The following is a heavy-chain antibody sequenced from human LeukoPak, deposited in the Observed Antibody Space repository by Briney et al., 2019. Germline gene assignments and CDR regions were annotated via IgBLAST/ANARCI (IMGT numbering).Heavy chain of an antibody. Sequence: GGSLRLSCAASGFTFSSYEMNWVRQAPGKGLEWVSAISGSDGSTYYADSVKGRFTISRDNSKNTLYLQMNSLRAEDTAVYYCAKDSKVAAGKNHWGQGTLVTVSS. J-gene: IGHJ5*02. D-gene: IGHD6-13*01. CDR3: AKDSKVAAGKNH. CDR1: GFTFSSYE. V-gene: IGHV3-23*01. CDR2: ISGSDGST.